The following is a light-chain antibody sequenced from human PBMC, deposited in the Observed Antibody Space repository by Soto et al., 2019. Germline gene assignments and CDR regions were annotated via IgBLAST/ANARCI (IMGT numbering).Light chain of an antibody. Sequence: EIVMTQSPATLSVSPGETATLSCSASQSVNSNLAWYQQKPGQAPRLLISDASTRAAGLPARFSGSGSGTEFTHPISSLQSEDVAVYFCQQSNNWPTTFGQGTKVEIK. CDR1: QSVNSN. J-gene: IGKJ1*01. CDR2: DAS. CDR3: QQSNNWPTT. V-gene: IGKV3-15*01.